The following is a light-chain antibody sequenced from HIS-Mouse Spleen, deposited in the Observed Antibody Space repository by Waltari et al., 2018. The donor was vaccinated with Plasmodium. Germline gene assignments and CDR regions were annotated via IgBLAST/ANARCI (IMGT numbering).Light chain of an antibody. J-gene: IGKJ2*01. CDR2: GAS. Sequence: EIVLTQSPGPLSLSPGASATLSCRASQSVSSSYLAWYQQKPGQAPRLLIYGASSRATGIPDRFSGSGSGTDFTLTISRLEPEDFAVYYCQQYGSSPYTFGQGTKLEIK. CDR3: QQYGSSPYT. CDR1: QSVSSSY. V-gene: IGKV3-20*01.